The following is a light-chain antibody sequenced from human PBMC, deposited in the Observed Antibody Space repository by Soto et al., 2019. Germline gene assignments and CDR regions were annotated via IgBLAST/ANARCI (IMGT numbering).Light chain of an antibody. CDR1: SGDVGGYNF. CDR3: SSYTSSSTPV. Sequence: QSVLTQPASVSGSPGQSITISCTGTSGDVGGYNFVSWYQQHPGKAPKLMIYNVINRPSGVSHRFSGSKSGNTASLTISGLQAEDEADYYCSSYTSSSTPVFGGGTKVTVL. J-gene: IGLJ2*01. V-gene: IGLV2-14*01. CDR2: NVI.